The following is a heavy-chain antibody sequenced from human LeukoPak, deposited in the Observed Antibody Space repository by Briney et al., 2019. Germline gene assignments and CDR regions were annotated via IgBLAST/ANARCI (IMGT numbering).Heavy chain of an antibody. J-gene: IGHJ1*01. V-gene: IGHV3-74*01. CDR2: IKSDGST. D-gene: IGHD3-22*01. CDR3: ARAPSEIGGYYPEYFRH. Sequence: GGSLRLSCAASGFTFSSYWMHWVRQAPGKGLVWVSRIKSDGSTNYADSVEGRFTISRDNAKNTVSLQMSSLRAEDTGVYYCARAPSEIGGYYPEYFRHWGQGTLVTVSS. CDR1: GFTFSSYW.